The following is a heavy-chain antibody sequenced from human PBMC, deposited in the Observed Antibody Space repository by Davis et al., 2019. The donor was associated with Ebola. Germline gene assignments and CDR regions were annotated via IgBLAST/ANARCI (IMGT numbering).Heavy chain of an antibody. CDR2: ISVRGDNT. CDR1: GFTFSSYS. D-gene: IGHD6-19*01. Sequence: GESLKISCAASGFTFSSYSMSWVRQAPGKGLEWVSTISVRGDNTYYADSVRGRFTISRDNSRNTLYLQMNSLRPEDTALYYCARVSSGWEFGASDVWGQGTVVTVSS. J-gene: IGHJ3*01. V-gene: IGHV3-23*01. CDR3: ARVSSGWEFGASDV.